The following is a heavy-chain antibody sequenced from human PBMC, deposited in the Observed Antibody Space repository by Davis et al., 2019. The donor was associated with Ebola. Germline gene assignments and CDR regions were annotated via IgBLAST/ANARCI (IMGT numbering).Heavy chain of an antibody. Sequence: PGGSLRLSCTVSDASVSSHYWNWIRQPPGKGLEWIGIVYDGGRTNCRPSLKSRATISADTSKNQFSLMLRSVTAADTAVYYCVRFGHGAYWGQGILVTVSS. CDR3: VRFGHGAY. CDR2: VYDGGRT. D-gene: IGHD3-16*01. CDR1: DASVSSHY. V-gene: IGHV4-59*02. J-gene: IGHJ4*02.